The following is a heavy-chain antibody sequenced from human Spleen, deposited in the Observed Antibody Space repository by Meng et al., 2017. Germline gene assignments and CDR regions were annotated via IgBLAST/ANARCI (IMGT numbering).Heavy chain of an antibody. Sequence: ASVKVSCKASGYTFTDYYIHWVRQAPGQGLEWMGRINPNSGGANYAQKFQGRITMTRDTSISTVYMELSRLRSDDTAVFYCARVALVADTDVDYVQHWGHGTLVTVSS. CDR3: ARVALVADTDVDYVQH. CDR1: GYTFTDYY. J-gene: IGHJ1*01. V-gene: IGHV1-2*06. CDR2: INPNSGGA. D-gene: IGHD2-15*01.